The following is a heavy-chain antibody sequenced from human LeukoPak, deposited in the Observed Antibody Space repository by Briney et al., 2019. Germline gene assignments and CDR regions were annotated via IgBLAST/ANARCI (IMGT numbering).Heavy chain of an antibody. D-gene: IGHD1-26*01. CDR1: GFTFSSYA. J-gene: IGHJ4*02. CDR2: ISGSGGST. CDR3: AKGGSAWEQLRDY. V-gene: IGHV3-23*01. Sequence: GGSLRLSCAASGFTFSSYAMNWVRQAPGKGLEWVSVISGSGGSTNYADSVKGRFTISRDNSKNTLYLQMNSLRAEDTAVYYCAKGGSAWEQLRDYWGQGTLVTVSS.